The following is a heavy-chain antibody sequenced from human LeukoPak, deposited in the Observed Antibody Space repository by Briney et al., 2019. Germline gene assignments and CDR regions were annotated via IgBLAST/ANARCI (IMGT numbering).Heavy chain of an antibody. CDR2: IWYDGSNK. CDR3: ARDSSRRDAFDI. J-gene: IGHJ3*02. V-gene: IGHV3-33*01. Sequence: GGSLRLSCAASGFTFSSYGMHWVRQAPGKGLEWVAVIWYDGSNKYYADSVKGRFTISRDNSKNTLYLQMNSLRAEDTAVYYCARDSSRRDAFDIWGQGTMVTVSS. CDR1: GFTFSSYG.